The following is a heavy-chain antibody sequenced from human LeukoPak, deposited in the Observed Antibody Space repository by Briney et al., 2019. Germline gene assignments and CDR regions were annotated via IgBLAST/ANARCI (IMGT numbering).Heavy chain of an antibody. CDR1: GFTFSSYA. CDR2: ISGSGGST. J-gene: IGHJ4*02. Sequence: PGGSLRLSCAASGFTFSSYAMSWVRQAPGKGLEWVSAISGSGGSTYYADSVKSRFTISRDNSKNTLYLQMNSLRAEDTAVYYCAKVRRIVNCSSTSCYFGYYFDYWGQGTLVTVSS. D-gene: IGHD2-2*01. V-gene: IGHV3-23*01. CDR3: AKVRRIVNCSSTSCYFGYYFDY.